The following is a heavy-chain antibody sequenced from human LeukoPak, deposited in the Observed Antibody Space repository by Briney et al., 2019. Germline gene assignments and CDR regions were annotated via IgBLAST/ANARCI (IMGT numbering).Heavy chain of an antibody. D-gene: IGHD5-18*01. V-gene: IGHV3-48*04. CDR1: GFTFSTYS. Sequence: GGSLRLSCAASGFTFSTYSMNWVRQAPGKGLEWVSYISSTGSTIYYADSVKGRFTISRDNAKNSLNLEMNSLRAEDTAVYYCVRGPGYSYGAYYCYGMDVWGQGTTVTVSS. CDR3: VRGPGYSYGAYYCYGMDV. J-gene: IGHJ6*02. CDR2: ISSTGSTI.